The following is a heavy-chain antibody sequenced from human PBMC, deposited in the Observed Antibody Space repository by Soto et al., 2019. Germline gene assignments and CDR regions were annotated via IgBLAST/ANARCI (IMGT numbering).Heavy chain of an antibody. CDR3: AKVSYSLYYYYGMDV. J-gene: IGHJ6*02. Sequence: PGRSLRLSCAASGFTFDDYAMRWVRQAPGKGLEWVSGISWNSGSIGYADSVKGRFTISRDNAKNSLYLQMNSLRAEDTALYYCAKVSYSLYYYYGMDVWGQGTTVTASS. D-gene: IGHD2-15*01. CDR1: GFTFDDYA. CDR2: ISWNSGSI. V-gene: IGHV3-9*01.